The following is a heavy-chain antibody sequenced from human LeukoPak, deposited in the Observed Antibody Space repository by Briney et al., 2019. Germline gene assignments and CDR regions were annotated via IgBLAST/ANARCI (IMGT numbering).Heavy chain of an antibody. CDR3: ARGAPGAPPDY. CDR2: IYYSGST. V-gene: IGHV4-39*07. D-gene: IGHD3-10*01. J-gene: IGHJ4*02. CDR1: GGSISSSSYY. Sequence: SQTLSLTCTVSGGSISSSSYYWGWIRQPPGKGLEWIGSIYYSGSTYYNPSLKSRVTISVDTSKNQFSLKLSSVTAADTAVYYCARGAPGAPPDYWGQGTLVTVSS.